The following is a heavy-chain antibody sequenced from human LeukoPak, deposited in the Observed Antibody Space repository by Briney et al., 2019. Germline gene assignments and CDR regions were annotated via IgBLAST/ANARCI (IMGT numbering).Heavy chain of an antibody. D-gene: IGHD2-2*01. V-gene: IGHV3-53*01. CDR2: IYSGGSP. J-gene: IGHJ4*02. CDR1: GFTVSSNY. CDR3: AGLVPAAHGEVY. Sequence: GGSLRLSCAASGFTVSSNYMSWVRQAPGKGLEWVSVIYSGGSPYYADSVKGRFTISRDNSKNTLYLQMNSLRAEDTAVYYCAGLVPAAHGEVYWGQGTLVTVSS.